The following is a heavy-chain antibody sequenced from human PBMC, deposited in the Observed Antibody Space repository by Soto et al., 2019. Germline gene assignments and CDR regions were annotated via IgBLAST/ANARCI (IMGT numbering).Heavy chain of an antibody. CDR2: IYYSGST. J-gene: IGHJ6*02. V-gene: IGHV4-59*01. Sequence: ETLSLTCTVSGGSISSYYWSWIRQPPGKGLEWIGYIYYSGSTNYNPSLKSRVTISVDTSKNQFSLKLSSVTAADTAVYYCASQSSSWYYYYGMDVWGQGTTVTVSS. CDR3: ASQSSSWYYYYGMDV. D-gene: IGHD6-13*01. CDR1: GGSISSYY.